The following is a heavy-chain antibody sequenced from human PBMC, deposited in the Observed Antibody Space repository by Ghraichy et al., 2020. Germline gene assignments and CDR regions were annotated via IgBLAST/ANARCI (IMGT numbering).Heavy chain of an antibody. Sequence: GGSLRLSCAASGFTFSSYAMSWVRQAPGKGLEWVSTISGSGGSTYYADSVKGRFTISRDNAKNSLYLQMYSLRAEDTAVYYCARVQYYPVSGSDSRYYYGLDVWGQGTPVTVSS. V-gene: IGHV3-23*01. CDR2: ISGSGGST. CDR3: ARVQYYPVSGSDSRYYYGLDV. D-gene: IGHD3-10*01. J-gene: IGHJ6*02. CDR1: GFTFSSYA.